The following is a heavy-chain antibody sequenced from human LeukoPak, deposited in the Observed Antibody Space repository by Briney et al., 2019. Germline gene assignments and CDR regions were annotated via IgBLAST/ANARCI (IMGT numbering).Heavy chain of an antibody. J-gene: IGHJ4*02. CDR3: ARIIVVVPAAIMVEDYFDY. Sequence: SSQTLSLTCTVSGGSISSGGYYWSWIRQHPGKALEWIGYIYYSGSTYYNPSLKSRVTISVDTSKNQFSLKLSSVTAADTAVYYCARIIVVVPAAIMVEDYFDYWGQGTLVTVSS. CDR1: GGSISSGGYY. V-gene: IGHV4-31*03. CDR2: IYYSGST. D-gene: IGHD2-2*02.